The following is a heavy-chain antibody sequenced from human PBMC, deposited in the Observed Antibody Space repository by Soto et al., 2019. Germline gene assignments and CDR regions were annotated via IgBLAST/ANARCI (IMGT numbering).Heavy chain of an antibody. J-gene: IGHJ4*02. CDR1: RGTFSSYT. CDR3: TRGGRENNWNDGNFEY. D-gene: IGHD1-20*01. CDR2: VVPKIGSI. Sequence: QVHLVQSGAEVKKPGSSVKVSCRAPRGTFSSYTINXXXXXXXQGLEWMGRVVPKIGSINFVRKFQGRLXXXXXXXXXXXXXXXXXXXXXDTAVYYCTRGGRENNWNDGNFEYWGQGTQVTVXS. V-gene: IGHV1-69*02.